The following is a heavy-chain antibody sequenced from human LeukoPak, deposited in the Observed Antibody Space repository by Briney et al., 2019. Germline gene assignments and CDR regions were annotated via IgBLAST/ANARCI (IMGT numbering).Heavy chain of an antibody. CDR3: ARSNQADDY. D-gene: IGHD1-14*01. J-gene: IGHJ4*02. Sequence: GGSLRLSCAASGFTFSSYWMHWVRQVPGKGLVWVARINPGGSSITYADSVKGRFTISRDNAKNTLYLQMDSLRAEDTGVYYCARSNQADDYWGQGTLVTVSA. CDR1: GFTFSSYW. V-gene: IGHV3-74*01. CDR2: INPGGSSI.